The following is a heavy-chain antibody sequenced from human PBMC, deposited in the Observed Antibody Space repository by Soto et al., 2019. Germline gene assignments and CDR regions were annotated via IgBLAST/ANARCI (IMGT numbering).Heavy chain of an antibody. Sequence: QVQLVQSGAEVKKPGSSVKVSCKASGGTFSNYAISWVRQAPGQGLEWMGGIIPIFGTSHYAQKFQGRVTITADESSSTAYMELSSLRSEATAVYFCAREDGDVSPYYFKYWGQGTLVTVSS. CDR3: AREDGDVSPYYFKY. V-gene: IGHV1-69*12. CDR1: GGTFSNYA. CDR2: IIPIFGTS. J-gene: IGHJ4*02.